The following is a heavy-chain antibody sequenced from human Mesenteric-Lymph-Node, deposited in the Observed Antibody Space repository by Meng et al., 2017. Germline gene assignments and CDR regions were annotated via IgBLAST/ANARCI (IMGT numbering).Heavy chain of an antibody. CDR2: IYHSGST. J-gene: IGHJ4*02. Sequence: QVQLQESGPGLVKHSEPLSLTCAVSGGSISSVYWWTWVRQSPGKGLEWIGEIYHSGSTTYNPSLKSRVTISVDKSKNQFSLKLTSVTAADTAVYYCARGGYYSFDYWGQGTLVTVSS. CDR1: GGSISSVYW. CDR3: ARGGYYSFDY. V-gene: IGHV4-4*02. D-gene: IGHD5-18*01.